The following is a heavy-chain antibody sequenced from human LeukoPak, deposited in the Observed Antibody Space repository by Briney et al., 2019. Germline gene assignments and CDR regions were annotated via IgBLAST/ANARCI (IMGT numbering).Heavy chain of an antibody. J-gene: IGHJ4*02. D-gene: IGHD6-19*01. Sequence: SETLSLTCTVSGGSISSSSYYWGWIRQPPGKGLEWIGSIYYSGSTYYNPSLKSRVTISVDTSKNQFSLKLSSVTAADTAVYYCARDAGKEAVAGLFDYWGQGTLVTVSS. CDR1: GGSISSSSYY. V-gene: IGHV4-39*07. CDR2: IYYSGST. CDR3: ARDAGKEAVAGLFDY.